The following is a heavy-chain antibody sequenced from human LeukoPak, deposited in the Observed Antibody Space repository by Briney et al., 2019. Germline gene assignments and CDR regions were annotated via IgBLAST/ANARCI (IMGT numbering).Heavy chain of an antibody. CDR3: ARGEYYGSGSYSHYYYYGMDV. D-gene: IGHD3-10*01. CDR2: TYYRSKWYN. CDR1: GDSVSSNSAA. V-gene: IGHV6-1*01. Sequence: SQTLSLTCAISGDSVSSNSAAWNWIRQSPSRGLEWLGRTYYRSKWYNDYAVSVKSRITINPDTSKNQFSLQLNSVTPEDTAVYYCARGEYYGSGSYSHYYYYGMDVWGQGTTVIVSS. J-gene: IGHJ6*02.